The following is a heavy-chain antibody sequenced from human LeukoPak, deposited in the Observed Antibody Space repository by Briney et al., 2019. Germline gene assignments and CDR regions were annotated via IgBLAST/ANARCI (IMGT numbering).Heavy chain of an antibody. Sequence: ASVKVSCKASGYTFTGYYMHWVRQALGQGLEWMGWINPNSGGTNYAQKFQGRVTMTRDTPISTAYMELSRLRSDDTAVYYCARVGGYCSGGSCYSDDYWGQGTLVTVSS. J-gene: IGHJ4*02. V-gene: IGHV1-2*02. CDR3: ARVGGYCSGGSCYSDDY. CDR2: INPNSGGT. D-gene: IGHD2-15*01. CDR1: GYTFTGYY.